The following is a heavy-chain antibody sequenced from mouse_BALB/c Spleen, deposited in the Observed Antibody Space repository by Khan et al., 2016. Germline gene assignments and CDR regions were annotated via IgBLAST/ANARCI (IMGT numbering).Heavy chain of an antibody. Sequence: EVELVESGGDLVKPGGSLKLSCAASGFTFSSYGMSWVRQTPDKRLEWVGTISSGGSYTYYPDSVKGRFTISRDNAKNTLYLQMSSLKSENTAMYYGARGKVRRYLYFDVWGPGTTVTVSS. V-gene: IGHV5-6*01. CDR3: ARGKVRRYLYFDV. D-gene: IGHD2-14*01. J-gene: IGHJ1*01. CDR2: ISSGGSYT. CDR1: GFTFSSYG.